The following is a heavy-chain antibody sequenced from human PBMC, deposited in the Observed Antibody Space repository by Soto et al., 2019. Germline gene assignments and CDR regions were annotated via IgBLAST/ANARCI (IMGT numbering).Heavy chain of an antibody. D-gene: IGHD5-12*01. J-gene: IGHJ3*02. V-gene: IGHV4-34*01. CDR1: GGSFSGYY. CDR2: INHSGST. CDR3: AREIVATITGAFDI. Sequence: PSETLSLTCAVYGGSFSGYYWSWIRQPPGKWLEWIGEINHSGSTNYNPSLKSRVTISVDTSKNQFSLKLSSVTAADTAVYYCAREIVATITGAFDIWGQGTMVTVSS.